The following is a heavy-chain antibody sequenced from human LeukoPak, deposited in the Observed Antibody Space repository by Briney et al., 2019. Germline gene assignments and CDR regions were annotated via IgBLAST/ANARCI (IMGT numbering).Heavy chain of an antibody. Sequence: GGSLRLSCAASGFTFSTYWMGWVRQAPWKGLEWVAKIKPDGSEKDHVDSVKGRFTISRDNAKNSLYLQLNSLRAEDTAVYYCARSRFYFDYWGQGTLVTVSS. V-gene: IGHV3-7*01. J-gene: IGHJ4*02. CDR1: GFTFSTYW. CDR3: ARSRFYFDY. CDR2: IKPDGSEK.